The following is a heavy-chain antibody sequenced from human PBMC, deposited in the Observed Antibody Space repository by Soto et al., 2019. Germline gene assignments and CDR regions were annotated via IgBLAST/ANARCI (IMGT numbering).Heavy chain of an antibody. CDR2: ISSSSTTI. V-gene: IGHV3-48*01. J-gene: IGHJ3*02. CDR3: ARAKQWLAGAFDI. D-gene: IGHD6-19*01. CDR1: GFPFSNYN. Sequence: EVQLVESGGGLVQPGGSLRLSCAASGFPFSNYNMNWVRQAPGKGLEWVSYISSSSTTIYYADSVKGRFTISRDNAKNSLYLQTNSLRAEDTAVYYCARAKQWLAGAFDIWGQGTMVTVSS.